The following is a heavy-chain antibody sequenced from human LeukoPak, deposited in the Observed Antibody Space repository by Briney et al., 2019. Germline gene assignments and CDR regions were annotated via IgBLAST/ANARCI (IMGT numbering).Heavy chain of an antibody. V-gene: IGHV1-69*05. Sequence: GSSVKVSCKASGGTFSSYAISWVRQSPGQGLEWMGGVIPIFGTANYAQKFQGRVTITTDESTSTAYMELSSLRSEDTAVYYCARGEYYYDSSGYYPHHSFVNWGQGTLVTVSS. CDR2: VIPIFGTA. J-gene: IGHJ4*02. CDR1: GGTFSSYA. D-gene: IGHD3-22*01. CDR3: ARGEYYYDSSGYYPHHSFVN.